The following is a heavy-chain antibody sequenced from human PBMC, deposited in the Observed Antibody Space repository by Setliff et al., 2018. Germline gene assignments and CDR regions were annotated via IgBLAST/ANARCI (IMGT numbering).Heavy chain of an antibody. Sequence: GASVKVSCKASGYTFTSYGFSWVRQAPGQGLEWMGWISVYNGKTKYAQKFQGRVTMTTDTSTRTAYVEVTSLRSDDTAVYYCARPDVGGSWTSDAFDIWGQGTMVTVSS. J-gene: IGHJ3*02. CDR2: ISVYNGKT. CDR3: ARPDVGGSWTSDAFDI. V-gene: IGHV1-18*01. CDR1: GYTFTSYG.